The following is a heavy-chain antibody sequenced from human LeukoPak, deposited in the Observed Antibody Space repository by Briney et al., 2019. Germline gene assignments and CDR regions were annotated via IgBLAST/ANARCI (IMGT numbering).Heavy chain of an antibody. Sequence: GGSLRLSCAASGFTFSNAWMSWVRQAPGKGLEWVGRIKSKTDGGTTDYAAPVKGRFTISRDDSKNTLYLQMNSLKTEDTAVYYCTTDKHDYGGHYYYMDVWGKGTTVTVSS. V-gene: IGHV3-15*01. CDR3: TTDKHDYGGHYYYMDV. J-gene: IGHJ6*03. CDR1: GFTFSNAW. D-gene: IGHD4-23*01. CDR2: IKSKTDGGTT.